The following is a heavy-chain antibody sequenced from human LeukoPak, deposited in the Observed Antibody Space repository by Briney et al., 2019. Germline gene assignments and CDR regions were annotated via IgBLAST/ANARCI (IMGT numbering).Heavy chain of an antibody. CDR3: ARDIAHCSGGICYNIRFDF. D-gene: IGHD2-15*01. CDR2: IKHDGSEK. J-gene: IGHJ4*02. V-gene: IGHV3-7*01. Sequence: GGSLRLSCAASGFTFSSYWMSWVRQAPGKGLEWVANIKHDGSEKYYVDSVQGRFSISRDDSKNSVYLEMNSLRTEDTAVYFCARDIAHCSGGICYNIRFDFWGPGILVTVSS. CDR1: GFTFSSYW.